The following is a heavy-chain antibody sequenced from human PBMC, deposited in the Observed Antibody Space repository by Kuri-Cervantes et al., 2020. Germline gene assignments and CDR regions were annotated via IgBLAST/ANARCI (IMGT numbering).Heavy chain of an antibody. CDR2: IYYSGST. Sequence: GSLRLSCTVSGGSISSGGYYWSWIRQPPGKGLEWIGSIYYSGSTYYKPSLKSRVTISVDTSKNQFSLKLSSVTAADTAVYYCARLWLEWAFDYWGQGTLVTVSS. CDR1: GGSISSGGYY. V-gene: IGHV4-39*01. CDR3: ARLWLEWAFDY. D-gene: IGHD3-3*01. J-gene: IGHJ4*02.